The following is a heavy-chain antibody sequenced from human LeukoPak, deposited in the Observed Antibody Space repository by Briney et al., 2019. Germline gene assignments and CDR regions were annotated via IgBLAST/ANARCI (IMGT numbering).Heavy chain of an antibody. V-gene: IGHV4-34*01. CDR3: ARGRWLPDLDY. Sequence: SETLSLTCAVYGGSFGGSYWSWIRQPPGKGLEWIGEINHSGSTNYNPSLKSRVTISVDTSKNQFSLKLNSVTPEDTAVYYCARGRWLPDLDYWGQGTLVTVSS. CDR2: INHSGST. J-gene: IGHJ4*02. CDR1: GGSFGGSY. D-gene: IGHD5-12*01.